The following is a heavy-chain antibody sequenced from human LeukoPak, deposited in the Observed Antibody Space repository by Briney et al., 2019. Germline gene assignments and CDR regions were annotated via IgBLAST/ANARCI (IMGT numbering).Heavy chain of an antibody. CDR3: ARQTLRSITMIVVVKVDAFDI. Sequence: TSETLSLTCTVSGGSISSSSYYWGWIRQPPGKGLEWIGSTYYSGSTYYNPSLKSRVTISVDTSKNQFSLKLSSVTAADTAVYYCARQTLRSITMIVVVKVDAFDIWGQGTMVTVSS. V-gene: IGHV4-39*01. J-gene: IGHJ3*02. CDR2: TYYSGST. CDR1: GGSISSSSYY. D-gene: IGHD3-22*01.